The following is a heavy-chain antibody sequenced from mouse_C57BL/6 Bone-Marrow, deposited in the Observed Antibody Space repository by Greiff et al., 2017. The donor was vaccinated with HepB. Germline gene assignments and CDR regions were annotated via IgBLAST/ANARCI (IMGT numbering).Heavy chain of an antibody. CDR2: INPSSGYT. CDR3: ARGIIYYYGSSDAMDY. D-gene: IGHD1-1*01. V-gene: IGHV1-7*01. J-gene: IGHJ4*01. Sequence: QVQLQQSGAELAKPGASVKLSCKASGYTFTSYWMHWVKQRPGQGLEWIGYINPSSGYTKYNQKFKDKATLTAEKSSSTAYMQLSSLTYEDSAVYYCARGIIYYYGSSDAMDYWGQGTSVTVSS. CDR1: GYTFTSYW.